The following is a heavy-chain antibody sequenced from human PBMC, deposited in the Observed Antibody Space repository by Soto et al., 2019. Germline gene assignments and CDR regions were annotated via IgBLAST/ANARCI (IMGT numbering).Heavy chain of an antibody. Sequence: EVQLVESGGGLVKPGGSLRLSCAASGFTFSSYSMNWVRQAPGKGLAWVSSISSSSSYIYYADSVKGRFTISRDNAKNSLYLQMNSLRAEDTAVYYCARQEVVTYYYYYGMDVWGQGTTVTVSS. D-gene: IGHD2-15*01. V-gene: IGHV3-21*01. J-gene: IGHJ6*02. CDR2: ISSSSSYI. CDR1: GFTFSSYS. CDR3: ARQEVVTYYYYYGMDV.